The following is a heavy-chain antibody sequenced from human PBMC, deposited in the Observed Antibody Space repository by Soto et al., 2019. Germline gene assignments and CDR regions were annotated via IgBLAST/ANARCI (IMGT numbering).Heavy chain of an antibody. D-gene: IGHD2-2*01. CDR2: INMDGSST. J-gene: IGHJ4*02. CDR1: GFTFSGDW. CDR3: ARGPRGLYHHDY. Sequence: PGGSLRLSCAASGFTFSGDWMHWVRQGAGKGLVWVSRINMDGSSTNYADSVKGRFTISRDNAKNTLYLQMNSLRVDDTAVYYCARGPRGLYHHDYWGQGALVPVSS. V-gene: IGHV3-74*01.